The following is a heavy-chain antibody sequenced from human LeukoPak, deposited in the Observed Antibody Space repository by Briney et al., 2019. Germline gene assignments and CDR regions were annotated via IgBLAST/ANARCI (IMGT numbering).Heavy chain of an antibody. CDR1: GGSFSGYY. J-gene: IGHJ6*02. D-gene: IGHD3-10*01. Sequence: SETLSLTCAVYGGSFSGYYWSWICQPPGKGLEWIGEINHSGSTNYNPSLKSRVTISVDTSKNQFSLKLSSVTAADTAVYYCARKWFGELLSTYYYYGMDVWGQGTTVTVSS. V-gene: IGHV4-34*01. CDR2: INHSGST. CDR3: ARKWFGELLSTYYYYGMDV.